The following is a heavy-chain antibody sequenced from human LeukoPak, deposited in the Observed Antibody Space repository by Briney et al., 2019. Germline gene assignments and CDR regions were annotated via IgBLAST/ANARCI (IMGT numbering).Heavy chain of an antibody. J-gene: IGHJ4*02. CDR3: ARFRYTYGSHVFDY. D-gene: IGHD5-18*01. V-gene: IGHV4-59*01. CDR1: GGSTSGYY. Sequence: SETLSLACTVSGGSTSGYYWSWIRQPPGKGLEWIGYISYSGSTNYNPSLKSRVTISLNTSKNQFSLKLSSVTAADTAVYYCARFRYTYGSHVFDYWGQGTLVTVSS. CDR2: ISYSGST.